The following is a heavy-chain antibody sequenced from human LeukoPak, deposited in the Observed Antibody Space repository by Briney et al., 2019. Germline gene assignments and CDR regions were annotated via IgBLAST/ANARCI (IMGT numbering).Heavy chain of an antibody. J-gene: IGHJ4*02. CDR2: INPNSGGT. D-gene: IGHD3-9*01. V-gene: IGHV1-2*02. CDR1: GYIFSDYY. Sequence: ASVKVSCKASGYIFSDYYIHWVRQAPGQGLEWMRWINPNSGGTNYAQKFQGRVTMTRDTSITTAYMELSRLRSDDTALYYCARLKYDILTDSTDWGQGTLVTVSS. CDR3: ARLKYDILTDSTD.